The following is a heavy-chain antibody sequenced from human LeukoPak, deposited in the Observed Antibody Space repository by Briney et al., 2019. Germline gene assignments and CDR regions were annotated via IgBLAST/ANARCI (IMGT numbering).Heavy chain of an antibody. D-gene: IGHD3-22*01. Sequence: SETLSLTCTVSGGSISSGGYYWSWIHQHPGKGLEWIGYIYYSGSTYYNPSLKSRVTISVDTSKNQFSLKLSSVTAADTAVYYCARDRASSGPDGIAFDIWGQGTMVTVSS. J-gene: IGHJ3*02. CDR3: ARDRASSGPDGIAFDI. CDR2: IYYSGST. V-gene: IGHV4-31*03. CDR1: GGSISSGGYY.